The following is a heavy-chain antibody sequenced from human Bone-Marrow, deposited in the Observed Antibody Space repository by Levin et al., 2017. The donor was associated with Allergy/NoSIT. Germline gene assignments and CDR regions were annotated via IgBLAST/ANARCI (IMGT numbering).Heavy chain of an antibody. CDR1: GGSISSGGYS. J-gene: IGHJ4*02. V-gene: IGHV4-30-2*01. Sequence: PSETLSLTCAVSGGSISSGGYSWSWIRQPPGKGLEWIGYIYHSGSTYYNPSLKSRVTISVDRSKNQFPLKLSSVTAADTAVYYCARVYPGDGSIDYWGQGTLVTGSS. CDR3: ARVYPGDGSIDY. D-gene: IGHD2-21*02. CDR2: IYHSGST.